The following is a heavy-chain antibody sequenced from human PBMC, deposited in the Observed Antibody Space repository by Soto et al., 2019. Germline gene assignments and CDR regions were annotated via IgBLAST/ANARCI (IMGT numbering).Heavy chain of an antibody. CDR1: GFTFSSYA. CDR2: ISDTGRST. Sequence: PGGSLRLSCAASGFTFSSYAMSWVRQAPGKGLEWVSSISDTGRSTHYADSVKGRFTISRDNSKNTLYLQMNSLRAEDTAIYYCLTGSYFRYFDFCGQGTLVTVSS. V-gene: IGHV3-23*01. J-gene: IGHJ4*02. CDR3: LTGSYFRYFDF. D-gene: IGHD1-26*01.